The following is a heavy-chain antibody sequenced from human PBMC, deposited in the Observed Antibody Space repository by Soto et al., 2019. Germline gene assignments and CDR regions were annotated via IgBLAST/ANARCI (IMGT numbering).Heavy chain of an antibody. Sequence: GGSLRLSCAASGLTFSSYAMTWVRQAPGKGLQWVSTISGNGASTYYADSVKGRFTVSRDNTRNTLYLQLNSLRTEDTDLYYCATPGTTSHTDWGQETLVTVSS. V-gene: IGHV3-23*01. CDR3: ATPGTTSHTD. CDR1: GLTFSSYA. J-gene: IGHJ4*02. CDR2: ISGNGAST.